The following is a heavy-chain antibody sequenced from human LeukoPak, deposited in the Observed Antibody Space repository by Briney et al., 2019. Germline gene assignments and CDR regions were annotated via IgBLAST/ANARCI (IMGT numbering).Heavy chain of an antibody. Sequence: SETLSLTCTVPGGSISSYYWSWIRQPPGKGLEWIGYIYYSGSTNYNPSLKSRVTISVDTSKNQFSLKLSSVTAADTAVYYCATVASGWYPDYWGQGALVTVAS. V-gene: IGHV4-59*01. J-gene: IGHJ4*02. CDR1: GGSISSYY. CDR3: ATVASGWYPDY. CDR2: IYYSGST. D-gene: IGHD6-19*01.